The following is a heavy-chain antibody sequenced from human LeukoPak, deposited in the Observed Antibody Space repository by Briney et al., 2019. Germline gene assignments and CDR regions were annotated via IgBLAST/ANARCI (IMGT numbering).Heavy chain of an antibody. D-gene: IGHD5-12*01. J-gene: IGHJ4*02. CDR1: GYTFTGYY. Sequence: ASVKVSCKASGYTFTGYYMHWVRQAPGQGLEWMGWINPNSGGTNYAQKFQGRVTMTRDTSISTAYMELSRLRSDDTAVYYCARAIVATRWDYFDYWGQGTLVTVSS. CDR2: INPNSGGT. CDR3: ARAIVATRWDYFDY. V-gene: IGHV1-2*02.